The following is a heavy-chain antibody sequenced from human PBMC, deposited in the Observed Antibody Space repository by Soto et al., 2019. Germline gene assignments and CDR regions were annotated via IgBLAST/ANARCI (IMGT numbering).Heavy chain of an antibody. D-gene: IGHD3-10*01. Sequence: ASVKVSCKASGYTFTSYGISWVRQAPGQGLEWMGWISAYNGNTNYAQKLQGRVTMTTDTSTSTAYMELRSLRSDDTAVYYCAIPYYYGSGSYEYYFDYWGQGTLVTVSS. CDR1: GYTFTSYG. CDR2: ISAYNGNT. CDR3: AIPYYYGSGSYEYYFDY. V-gene: IGHV1-18*01. J-gene: IGHJ4*02.